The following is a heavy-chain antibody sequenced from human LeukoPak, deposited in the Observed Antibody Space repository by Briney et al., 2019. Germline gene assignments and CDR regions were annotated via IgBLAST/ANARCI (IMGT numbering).Heavy chain of an antibody. CDR3: ATSRTFDY. J-gene: IGHJ4*02. CDR2: IKSDGSST. CDR1: GFTFSSYW. Sequence: GGSLRLSCAASGFTFSSYWMHWVRQAPGKGLVWVSRIKSDGSSTSYADSVKCRFTISRDNAKNTVYLQMNSLRAEDTAVYYCATSRTFDYWGQGTVVTVSS. V-gene: IGHV3-74*01.